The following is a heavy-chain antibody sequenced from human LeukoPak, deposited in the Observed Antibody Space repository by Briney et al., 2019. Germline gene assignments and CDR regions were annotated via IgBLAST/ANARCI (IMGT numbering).Heavy chain of an antibody. CDR2: IYYSGST. CDR3: ARGTGLELPFDY. V-gene: IGHV4-39*07. CDR1: GGSISSSSYY. D-gene: IGHD1-7*01. J-gene: IGHJ4*02. Sequence: SGTLSLTCTVSGGSISSSSYYWGWIRQPPGKGLEWIGSIYYSGSTYYNPSLKSRVTISVDTSKNQFSLKLSSVTAADTAVYYCARGTGLELPFDYWGQGTLVTVSS.